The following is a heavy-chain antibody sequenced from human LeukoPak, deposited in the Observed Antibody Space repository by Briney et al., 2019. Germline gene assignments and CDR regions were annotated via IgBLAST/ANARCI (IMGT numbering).Heavy chain of an antibody. Sequence: ASVKVSCKASGYTFTSYGISWVRQAPGQGLEWMGWISAYNGNTNYAQKLQGRVTMTTDTSTSTAYMELSSLRSEDTAVYYCARTSGGSRYTGADPWGQGTLVTVSS. CDR2: ISAYNGNT. D-gene: IGHD3-16*02. V-gene: IGHV1-18*01. CDR1: GYTFTSYG. J-gene: IGHJ5*02. CDR3: ARTSGGSRYTGADP.